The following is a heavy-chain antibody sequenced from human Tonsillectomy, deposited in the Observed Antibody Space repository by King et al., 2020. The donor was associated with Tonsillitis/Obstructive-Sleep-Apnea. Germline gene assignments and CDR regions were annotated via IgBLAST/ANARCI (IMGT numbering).Heavy chain of an antibody. CDR3: ASRTTVVTPGYFQH. CDR1: GGSISSYH. CDR2: IYFSGST. V-gene: IGHV4-59*08. D-gene: IGHD4-23*01. Sequence: VQLQESGPGLVKPSETLSLTCTVSGGSISSYHWSWLRQPPGKGLEWIGYIYFSGSTNYNPSLKSRVTISVDTSRNQFSLKLTSVTAADTAVYYCASRTTVVTPGYFQHWGQGTLVTVSS. J-gene: IGHJ1*01.